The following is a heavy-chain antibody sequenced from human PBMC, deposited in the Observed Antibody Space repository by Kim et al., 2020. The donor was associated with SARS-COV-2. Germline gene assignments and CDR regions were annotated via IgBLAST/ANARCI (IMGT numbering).Heavy chain of an antibody. V-gene: IGHV5-51*01. D-gene: IGHD3-22*01. J-gene: IGHJ3*02. Sequence: GESLKISCKGSGYSFTSYWIGWVRQMPGKGLEWMGIIYPGDSDTRYSPSFQGQVTISADKSISTAYLQWSSLKASDTAMYYCARHPYYYDSSGYSGSYAFDICGKGTMVTVSS. CDR3: ARHPYYYDSSGYSGSYAFDI. CDR1: GYSFTSYW. CDR2: IYPGDSDT.